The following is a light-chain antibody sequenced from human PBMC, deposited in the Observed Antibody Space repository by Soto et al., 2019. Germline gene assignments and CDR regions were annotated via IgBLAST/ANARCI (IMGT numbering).Light chain of an antibody. CDR3: QQYNRWT. V-gene: IGKV1-5*01. Sequence: DSQMTQSPSTLSASVGDRVTITCRASQSISSWLAWYQQKPGKAPKLLIYDASSLESGVPSRFSGSGSGTEFTLTISSLQPDDFATYYCQQYNRWTFGQGTKVDI. CDR2: DAS. J-gene: IGKJ1*01. CDR1: QSISSW.